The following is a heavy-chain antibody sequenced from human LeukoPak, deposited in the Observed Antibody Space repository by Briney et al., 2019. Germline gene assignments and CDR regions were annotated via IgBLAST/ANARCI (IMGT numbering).Heavy chain of an antibody. CDR1: GFTFSSYW. D-gene: IGHD3-22*01. Sequence: PGGSLRLSCAASGFTFSSYWMSWVRRAPGKGLEWVANIKQDGSEKYYVDSVKGRFTISRDNAKNSLYLQMNSLRAEDTAVYYCARDPPRYDSSGYFSWGQGTLVTVSS. V-gene: IGHV3-7*01. CDR2: IKQDGSEK. J-gene: IGHJ5*02. CDR3: ARDPPRYDSSGYFS.